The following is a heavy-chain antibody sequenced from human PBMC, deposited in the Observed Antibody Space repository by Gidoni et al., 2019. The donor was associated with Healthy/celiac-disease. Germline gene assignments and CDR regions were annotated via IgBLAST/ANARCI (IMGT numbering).Heavy chain of an antibody. CDR2: ISSSGSTI. J-gene: IGHJ6*02. Sequence: EVQLVEYGGGLVQPGGSLRISCAASGFPFSLYEMNWVRQAPGKGLEWVSYISSSGSTIYYADSVKGRFTISRDNAKNSLYLQMNSLRAEDTAVYYCAREQQPGFYYYYGMDVWGQGTTVTVSS. V-gene: IGHV3-48*03. CDR3: AREQQPGFYYYYGMDV. CDR1: GFPFSLYE. D-gene: IGHD6-13*01.